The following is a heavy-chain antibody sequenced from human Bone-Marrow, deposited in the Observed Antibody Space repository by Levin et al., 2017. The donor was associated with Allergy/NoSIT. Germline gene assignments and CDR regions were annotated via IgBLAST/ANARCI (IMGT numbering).Heavy chain of an antibody. CDR3: VHRPEDPFRSYYFDY. CDR1: GFSLSTTGVA. Sequence: SGPTLVKPTQTLTLTCSFSGFSLSTTGVAVGWIRQPPGKALEWLALIYWDDDKRYRPSLQSRLAITKDTSKNQVVLTMTNMDPADTATYYCVHRPEDPFRSYYFDYWGQGTLVTVSS. V-gene: IGHV2-5*02. J-gene: IGHJ4*02. CDR2: IYWDDDK. D-gene: IGHD2-15*01.